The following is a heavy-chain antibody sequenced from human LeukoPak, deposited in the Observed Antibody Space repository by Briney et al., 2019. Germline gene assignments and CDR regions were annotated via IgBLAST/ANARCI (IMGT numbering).Heavy chain of an antibody. CDR1: GYTFTGYY. CDR3: ARDAGYCTGGSCWYFDH. CDR2: INPNTGGI. D-gene: IGHD2-15*01. J-gene: IGHJ4*02. V-gene: IGHV1-2*02. Sequence: ASMKVSCKSSGYTFTGYYMHWVRQAPGQGLEWMGWINPNTGGINYAQKFQGRVTMTRDTSISTAYMDLSRLISDDTAVYYCARDAGYCTGGSCWYFDHWGQGTLVTVSS.